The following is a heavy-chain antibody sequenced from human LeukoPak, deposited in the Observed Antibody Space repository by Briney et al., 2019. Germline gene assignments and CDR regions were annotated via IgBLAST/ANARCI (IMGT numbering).Heavy chain of an antibody. D-gene: IGHD6-19*01. J-gene: IGHJ5*02. CDR1: GYTFTGYY. V-gene: IGHV1-2*02. CDR2: INPNSGGT. Sequence: ASVKVSCTSSGYTFTGYYMHWVRQAPGQGLEWMGWINPNSGGTNYAQKFQGRVTMTRDTSISTAYMELSSLRSEDTAVYYCASQPESGWYDQNWFDPWGQGTLVTVSS. CDR3: ASQPESGWYDQNWFDP.